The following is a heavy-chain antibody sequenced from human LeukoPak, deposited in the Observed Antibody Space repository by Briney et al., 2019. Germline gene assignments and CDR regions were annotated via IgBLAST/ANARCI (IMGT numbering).Heavy chain of an antibody. V-gene: IGHV3-23*01. Sequence: GGSLRLSCSASGFTFTTYGMNWVRQAPGKGLEWVSGIGGSGARTYYADSVKGRFTISRDNSKNTLYLQMNSLRDEDTAVYYCAKDSHWILLDDWGQGTLVTVSS. CDR1: GFTFTTYG. CDR2: IGGSGART. J-gene: IGHJ4*02. CDR3: AKDSHWILLDD. D-gene: IGHD2-2*03.